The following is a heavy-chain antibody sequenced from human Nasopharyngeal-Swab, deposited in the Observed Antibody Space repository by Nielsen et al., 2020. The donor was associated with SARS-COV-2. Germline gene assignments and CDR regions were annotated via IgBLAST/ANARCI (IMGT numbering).Heavy chain of an antibody. Sequence: GESLKISCAASGFTFSSYGMHWVRQAPGKGLEWVASMSYDGSNKFYADSVKGRFTISRDNSKNTLYLQMNSLRVEDTAVYYCAKDGFYRGSSINWFDPWGQGTLVTVSS. CDR1: GFTFSSYG. V-gene: IGHV3-30*18. J-gene: IGHJ5*02. CDR3: AKDGFYRGSSINWFDP. D-gene: IGHD6-13*01. CDR2: MSYDGSNK.